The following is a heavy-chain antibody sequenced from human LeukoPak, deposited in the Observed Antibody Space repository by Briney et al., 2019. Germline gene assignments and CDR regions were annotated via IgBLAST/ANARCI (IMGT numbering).Heavy chain of an antibody. D-gene: IGHD3-10*01. J-gene: IGHJ3*02. CDR3: ARDRVEGSGSFFAFDI. Sequence: MSGGSLRLSCAASGFTFSDYYMSWIRQAPGKGLEWVSYISSSGSSIYYADSVKGRFTISRDNAKNSLYLQMNSLRAEDTAVYYCARDRVEGSGSFFAFDIWGQGTMVTVSS. V-gene: IGHV3-11*01. CDR2: ISSSGSSI. CDR1: GFTFSDYY.